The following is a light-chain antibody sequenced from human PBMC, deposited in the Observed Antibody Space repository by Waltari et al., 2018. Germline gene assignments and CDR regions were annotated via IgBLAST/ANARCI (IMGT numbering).Light chain of an antibody. J-gene: IGLJ2*01. CDR3: SSYAGSSKGV. V-gene: IGLV2-23*02. Sequence: QSALTQPASVSGSPGQSITISSTGTSSDVGKYKLFPWYQQHPGKAPNLLIYAVSKRPSGVSDRFSGSKSGDMASLTISGLQPEDEAEYFCSSYAGSSKGVFGGGTKVTVL. CDR1: SSDVGKYKL. CDR2: AVS.